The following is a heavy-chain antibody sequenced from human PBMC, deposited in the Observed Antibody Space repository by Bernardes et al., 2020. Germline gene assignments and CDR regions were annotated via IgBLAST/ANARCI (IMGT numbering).Heavy chain of an antibody. V-gene: IGHV5-51*01. CDR3: ARSGYSGYDYHFDY. D-gene: IGHD5-12*01. Sequence: GASLKISCKGSGYTFTPYWIGWVRQIPGKGLEWLGIIYPGDSDTRYSPSFQGQVTISADKSISTAYLQWSSLKASDTAVYYCARSGYSGYDYHFDYWGQGTLVTVSS. CDR2: IYPGDSDT. J-gene: IGHJ4*02. CDR1: GYTFTPYW.